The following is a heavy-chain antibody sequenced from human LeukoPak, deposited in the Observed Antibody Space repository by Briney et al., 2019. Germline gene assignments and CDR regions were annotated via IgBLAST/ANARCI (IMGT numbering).Heavy chain of an antibody. Sequence: PGGSLRLSCAASGFTFSDYSMSWVRQAPGKGLEWVSYISSSGSTIYYADSVKGRFTISRDNAKNSLYLQMNSLRAEDTAVYYCASNYSSSWGYNWFDPWGQGTLVTVSS. CDR2: ISSSGSTI. D-gene: IGHD6-13*01. V-gene: IGHV3-11*01. J-gene: IGHJ5*02. CDR3: ASNYSSSWGYNWFDP. CDR1: GFTFSDYS.